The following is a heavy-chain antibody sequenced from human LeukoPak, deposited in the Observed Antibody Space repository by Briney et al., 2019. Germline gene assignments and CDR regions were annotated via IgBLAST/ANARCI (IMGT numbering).Heavy chain of an antibody. CDR2: IYTSGNT. CDR1: GGSISSGSYY. CDR3: ARPTTADEGRAFDI. D-gene: IGHD4-17*01. J-gene: IGHJ3*02. V-gene: IGHV4-61*02. Sequence: PSETLSLTCTVSGGSISSGSYYWSWIRQPAGKGLEWIGRIYTSGNTNYNPSLKSRVTISVDTSKNQFSLNLSSVTAADTAVYYCARPTTADEGRAFDIWGQGTMVTVSS.